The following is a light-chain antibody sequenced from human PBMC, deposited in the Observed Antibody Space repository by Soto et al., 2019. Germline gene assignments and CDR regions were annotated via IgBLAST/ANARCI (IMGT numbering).Light chain of an antibody. CDR3: QQLNSYPWT. CDR2: TAS. J-gene: IGKJ1*01. V-gene: IGKV1-9*01. Sequence: IQLTQSPSSLSASVGDRVTITCRASQGISSYLAWYQQKPGQAPKLLIYTASTLQSGVPSRFRGSGYGTDFTLTISRLQPEDFATYHCQQLNSYPWTFGQGTKV. CDR1: QGISSY.